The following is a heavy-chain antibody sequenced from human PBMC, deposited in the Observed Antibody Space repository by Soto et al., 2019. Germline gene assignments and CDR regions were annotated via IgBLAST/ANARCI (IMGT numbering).Heavy chain of an antibody. J-gene: IGHJ5*02. CDR1: GYSFTKYW. Sequence: PGASLKISCEGSGYSFTKYWIGRVRQMPGKGLEWMAIIYLDESDTRYSPSFQGQVTMSVDKSISTAYLQWSSLKASDTSIYYCARHLNLNFFDPWGQGTLVTVSS. V-gene: IGHV5-51*01. D-gene: IGHD3-9*01. CDR2: IYLDESDT. CDR3: ARHLNLNFFDP.